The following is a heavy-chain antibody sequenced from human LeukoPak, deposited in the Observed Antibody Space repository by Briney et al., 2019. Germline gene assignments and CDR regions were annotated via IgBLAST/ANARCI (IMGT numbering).Heavy chain of an antibody. D-gene: IGHD1-26*01. V-gene: IGHV4-4*09. CDR3: AGVVPNTKWAVDY. CDR2: LYTGEG. Sequence: PSETLSLTCTVSGGSINSYYWIWIGPPPGNGLEWFVYLYTGEGTKSNSNPSLTSRATISVDTSKTQDSLKLSSVTAADTAVYYCAGVVPNTKWAVDYWGQGTLVTVSS. J-gene: IGHJ4*02. CDR1: GGSINSYY.